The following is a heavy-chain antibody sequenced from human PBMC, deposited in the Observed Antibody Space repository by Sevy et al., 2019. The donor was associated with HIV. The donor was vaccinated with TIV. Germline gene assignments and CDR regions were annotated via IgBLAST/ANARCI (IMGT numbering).Heavy chain of an antibody. D-gene: IGHD4-17*01. Sequence: GGSLRPSCSASGFAFSAYWMVWVRQGPGKGLEWVANIKQDGSEQNYVDSVEGRFTISRDNGKNLLYLQMNDVRAEDTAVYYCAGGGGGFYGDYPFDYWGHGTLVTVSS. CDR3: AGGGGGFYGDYPFDY. CDR1: GFAFSAYW. CDR2: IKQDGSEQ. J-gene: IGHJ4*01. V-gene: IGHV3-7*01.